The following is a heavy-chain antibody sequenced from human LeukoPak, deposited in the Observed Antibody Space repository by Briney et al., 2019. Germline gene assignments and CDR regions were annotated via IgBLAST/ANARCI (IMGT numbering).Heavy chain of an antibody. V-gene: IGHV3-7*01. CDR1: GFTFSSYW. CDR2: IKQDRSEK. J-gene: IGHJ4*02. CDR3: ARLREIPVFGVVTKSTSYFDY. D-gene: IGHD3-3*01. Sequence: HPGGSLRLSCAASGFTFSSYWMSWVRQAPGKGLEWVANIKQDRSEKYYVDSVKGRFTISRDNAKNSLYLQMNSLRAEDTAVYYCARLREIPVFGVVTKSTSYFDYWGQGTLVTVSS.